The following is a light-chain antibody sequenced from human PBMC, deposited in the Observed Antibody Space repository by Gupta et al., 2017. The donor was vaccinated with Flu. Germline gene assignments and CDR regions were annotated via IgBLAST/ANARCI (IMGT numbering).Light chain of an antibody. J-gene: IGKJ3*01. CDR1: QGIGRW. CDR3: QQANSFPPT. V-gene: IGKV1-12*01. Sequence: DIQITQSPSSVSASVGDRVTINCRASQGIGRWLAWYQQKPGQAPKLLIYAASSLQSGVPSRFSGSGSGTDFTLTISRLEPEDFATYFCQQANSFPPTFGPGTRLDF. CDR2: AAS.